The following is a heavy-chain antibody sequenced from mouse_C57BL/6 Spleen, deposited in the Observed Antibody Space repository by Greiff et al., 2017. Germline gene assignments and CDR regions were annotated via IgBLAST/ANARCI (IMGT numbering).Heavy chain of an antibody. V-gene: IGHV5-9-1*02. J-gene: IGHJ4*01. D-gene: IGHD2-2*01. Sequence: EVKLMESGEGLVKPGGSLKLSCAASGFTFSSYAMSWVRQTPEKRLEWVAYISSGGDYTYYADTVKGRFTISRDNARNTLYLQMSSLKSEDTAMYYCTREWLKAMDYWGQGTSVTVSS. CDR2: ISSGGDYT. CDR1: GFTFSSYA. CDR3: TREWLKAMDY.